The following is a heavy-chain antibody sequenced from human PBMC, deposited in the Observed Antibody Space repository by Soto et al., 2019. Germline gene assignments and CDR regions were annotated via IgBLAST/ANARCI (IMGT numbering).Heavy chain of an antibody. CDR3: AREPLMITFGGVIDPYGMDV. CDR1: GGSISSGGYY. Sequence: QVQLQESGPGLVKPSQTLSLTCTVSGGSISSGGYYWSWIRQHPGKGLEWIGYIYYSGSTYYNPSLKSRVTITVDTSKNQFSLKLSSVTAADTAVYYCAREPLMITFGGVIDPYGMDVWGQGTTVTVSS. V-gene: IGHV4-31*03. CDR2: IYYSGST. D-gene: IGHD3-16*02. J-gene: IGHJ6*02.